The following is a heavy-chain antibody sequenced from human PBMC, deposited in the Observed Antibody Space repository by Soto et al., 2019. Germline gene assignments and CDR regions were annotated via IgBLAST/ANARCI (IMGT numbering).Heavy chain of an antibody. CDR2: ISYDGSNK. Sequence: QVQLVESGGGVVQPGRSLRLSCAASGFTFSSYAMHWVRQAPGKGLEWVAVISYDGSNKYYADSVKGRFTISRDNSKNTLYLQMNSLRAEDTAVYYCARAPSRVGGAFDIWGQGTMVTVSS. D-gene: IGHD2-2*01. CDR1: GFTFSSYA. J-gene: IGHJ3*02. V-gene: IGHV3-30-3*01. CDR3: ARAPSRVGGAFDI.